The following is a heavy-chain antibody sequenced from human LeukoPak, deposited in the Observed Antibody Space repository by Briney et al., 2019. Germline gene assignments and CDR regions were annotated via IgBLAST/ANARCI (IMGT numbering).Heavy chain of an antibody. CDR1: GYTFTSYD. V-gene: IGHV1-69*13. CDR2: IIPIFGTA. J-gene: IGHJ4*02. CDR3: ARLITFGGSRGQKDY. D-gene: IGHD3-16*01. Sequence: SVKVSCKASGYTFTSYDINWVRQATGQGLEWMGGIIPIFGTANYAQKFQGRVTITADESTSTAYMELSSLRSEDTAVYYCARLITFGGSRGQKDYWGQGTLVTVSS.